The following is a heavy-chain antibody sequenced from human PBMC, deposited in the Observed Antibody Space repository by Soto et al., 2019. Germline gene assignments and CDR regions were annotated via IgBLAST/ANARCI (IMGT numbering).Heavy chain of an antibody. D-gene: IGHD3-22*01. V-gene: IGHV3-23*01. J-gene: IGHJ4*02. CDR1: GFTFSSYA. Sequence: GGSLRLSCAASGFTFSSYAMSWVRQAPGKGLEWVSAISGSGGSTYYADSVKGRFTISRDNSKNTLYLQMNSLRAEDTAVYYCANDSYDSSGVFDYWGQGTLVTVSS. CDR2: ISGSGGST. CDR3: ANDSYDSSGVFDY.